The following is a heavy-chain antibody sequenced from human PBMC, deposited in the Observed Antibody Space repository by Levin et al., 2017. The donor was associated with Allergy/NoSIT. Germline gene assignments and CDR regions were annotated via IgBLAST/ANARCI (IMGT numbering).Heavy chain of an antibody. CDR3: AKAGGNSDAFDI. CDR1: GFTLGDYA. V-gene: IGHV3-9*01. D-gene: IGHD6-13*01. CDR2: ISWNSGGI. Sequence: GGSLRLSCAASGFTLGDYAMHWVRQPPGKGLEWVSSISWNSGGIGYADSVKGRFTISRDNARNSLYLQMNSLRAEDTALYYCAKAGGNSDAFDIWGQGTMVTVSS. J-gene: IGHJ3*02.